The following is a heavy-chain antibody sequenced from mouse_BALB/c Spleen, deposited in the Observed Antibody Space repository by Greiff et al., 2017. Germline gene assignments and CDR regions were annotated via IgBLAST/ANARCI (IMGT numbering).Heavy chain of an antibody. CDR3: ARGRGSYYFDY. CDR1: GFTFSSYA. J-gene: IGHJ2*01. Sequence: VESGGGLVKPGGSLKLSCAASGFTFSSYAMSWVRQTPEKRLEWVASISSGGSTYYPDSVKGRFTISRDNARNILYLQMSSLRSEDTAMYYCARGRGSYYFDYWGQGTTLTVSS. V-gene: IGHV5-6-5*01. CDR2: ISSGGST.